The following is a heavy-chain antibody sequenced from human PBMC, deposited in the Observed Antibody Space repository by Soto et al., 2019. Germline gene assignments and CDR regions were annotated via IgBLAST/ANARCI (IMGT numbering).Heavy chain of an antibody. CDR3: VKDQGGNWVSFDY. D-gene: IGHD7-27*01. V-gene: IGHV3-64D*06. J-gene: IGHJ4*02. CDR2: ISSNGGST. Sequence: GGSLGLSCSASGFTFSSYAMHWVRQAPGKGLEYVSAISSNGGSTYYADSVKGRFTISRDNSKNTLYLQMSSLRAEDTAVYYCVKDQGGNWVSFDYWGQGTLVTVSS. CDR1: GFTFSSYA.